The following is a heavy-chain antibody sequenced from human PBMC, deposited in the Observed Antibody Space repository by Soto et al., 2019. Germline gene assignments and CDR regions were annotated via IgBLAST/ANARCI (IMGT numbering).Heavy chain of an antibody. CDR2: ISSSSSYI. V-gene: IGHV3-21*01. Sequence: GGSLRLSCAASGFTFSSYSMNWVRQAPGKGLEWVSSISSSSSYIYYADSVKGRFTISRDNAKNSLYLQMNGLRAEDTAVYYCARGTYGSGSWIQGYDAFDIWGQGTMVTVS. D-gene: IGHD3-10*01. CDR1: GFTFSSYS. J-gene: IGHJ3*02. CDR3: ARGTYGSGSWIQGYDAFDI.